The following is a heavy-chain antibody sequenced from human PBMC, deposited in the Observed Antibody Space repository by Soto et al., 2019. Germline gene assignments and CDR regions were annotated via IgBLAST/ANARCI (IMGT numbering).Heavy chain of an antibody. CDR1: GGSISRTNW. J-gene: IGHJ4*02. V-gene: IGHV4-4*02. D-gene: IGHD2-15*01. CDR2: IYHTGGT. Sequence: SEALSVTCVVSGGSISRTNWWTCVRQTPGKGLGWIGEIYHTGGTKYNPSLNNRVTISLDKSNNQCSLNLKSVTAADTAVYYCATLPPRIVVVVLPIPSWGQGTLVTVS. CDR3: ATLPPRIVVVVLPIPS.